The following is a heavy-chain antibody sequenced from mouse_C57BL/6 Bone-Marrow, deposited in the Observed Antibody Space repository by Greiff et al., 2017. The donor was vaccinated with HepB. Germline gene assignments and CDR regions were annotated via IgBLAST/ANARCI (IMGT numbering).Heavy chain of an antibody. CDR3: TGPPFFPGFAY. CDR2: IRLKSDNYAT. CDR1: GFTFSNYW. Sequence: EVKLEESGGGLVQPGGSMKLSCVASGFTFSNYWMNWVRQSPEKGLEWVAQIRLKSDNYATHYAESVKGRFTISRDDSKSSVYLQMNNLRAEDTGIYYCTGPPFFPGFAYWGQGTLVTVSA. J-gene: IGHJ3*01. V-gene: IGHV6-3*01.